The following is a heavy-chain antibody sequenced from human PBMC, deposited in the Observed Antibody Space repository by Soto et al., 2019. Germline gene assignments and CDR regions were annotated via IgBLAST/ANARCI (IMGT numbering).Heavy chain of an antibody. V-gene: IGHV1-18*01. CDR3: ARDERYYDFWIGYYTPYFQH. Sequence: ASVEVSCKASGYTFTSYGISWVRQAPGQGLEWMGWISAYNGNTNYAQKLQGRVTMTTDTSTSTAYMELRSLRSDDTAVYYCARDERYYDFWIGYYTPYFQHWGQGTLVTVSS. CDR2: ISAYNGNT. D-gene: IGHD3-3*01. CDR1: GYTFTSYG. J-gene: IGHJ1*01.